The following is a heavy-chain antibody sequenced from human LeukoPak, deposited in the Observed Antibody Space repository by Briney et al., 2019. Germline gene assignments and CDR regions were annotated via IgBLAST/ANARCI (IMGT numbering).Heavy chain of an antibody. CDR3: AKGYHDCGDSSDAFDI. D-gene: IGHD4-17*01. V-gene: IGHV3-9*01. CDR1: GFTFDDYA. J-gene: IGHJ3*02. Sequence: PGGSLRLSCAASGFTFDDYAMHWVRQAPGKGLEWVSGISWNSGSIVYADSVKGRFTISRDNAKNSLYLQMNSLRAEDTALYYCAKGYHDCGDSSDAFDIWGQGTMVTVSS. CDR2: ISWNSGSI.